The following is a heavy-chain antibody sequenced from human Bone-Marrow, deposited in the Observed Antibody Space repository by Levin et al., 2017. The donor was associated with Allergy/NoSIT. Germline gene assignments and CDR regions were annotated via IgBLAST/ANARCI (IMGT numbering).Heavy chain of an antibody. CDR1: GFTFNDYA. CDR3: AREGGQSRSIKGPLDV. Sequence: GGSLRLSCAASGFTFNDYAMHWVRQAPGKGLEWVSGISWHSVSICYGDSVKGRFTISRDNAKNSLYLQMNNLRPEDTAIYYCAREGGQSRSIKGPLDVWGQGTTVTVSS. D-gene: IGHD6-6*01. CDR2: ISWHSVSI. J-gene: IGHJ6*02. V-gene: IGHV3-9*01.